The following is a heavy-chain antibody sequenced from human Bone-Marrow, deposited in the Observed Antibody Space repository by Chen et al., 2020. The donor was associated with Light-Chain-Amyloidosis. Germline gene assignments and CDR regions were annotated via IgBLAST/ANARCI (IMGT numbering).Heavy chain of an antibody. J-gene: IGHJ3*02. V-gene: IGHV3-23*01. Sequence: EVQLLESGGGLVQPGGSLRLSCAASGYTFNTFAINWLRQAPGKGLDWVSTIKTANGDAYYADSVKGRFTISRDNSKNTVYLQMSSLRAEDTALYYCARHILPGAIRAFEIWGQGTMVTVSS. D-gene: IGHD2-2*01. CDR3: ARHILPGAIRAFEI. CDR1: GYTFNTFA. CDR2: IKTANGDA.